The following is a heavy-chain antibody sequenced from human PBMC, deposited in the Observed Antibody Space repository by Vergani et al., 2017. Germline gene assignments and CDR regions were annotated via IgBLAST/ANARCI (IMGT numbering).Heavy chain of an antibody. CDR1: GFTFSTYA. Sequence: EVPLLESGGSLKQPGGSVRLSCAASGFTFSTYAMHWVRQAPGKGLEWVSALTGGGGSTYYADSFKGRFIISRDNSRDTLYLQMNSLRPEDTASYYCVKDAGSYEYFFVSWGQGTLVTVSS. CDR2: LTGGGGST. J-gene: IGHJ4*02. V-gene: IGHV3-23*01. CDR3: VKDAGSYEYFFVS. D-gene: IGHD1-26*01.